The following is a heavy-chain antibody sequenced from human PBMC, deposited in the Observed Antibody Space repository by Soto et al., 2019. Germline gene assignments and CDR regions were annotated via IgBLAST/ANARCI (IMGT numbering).Heavy chain of an antibody. CDR2: IYYSGST. D-gene: IGHD5-12*01. V-gene: IGHV4-59*01. J-gene: IGHJ4*02. CDR1: GGSISSYY. CDR3: AREGNLGRWLQPLDF. Sequence: SETLSLTCTVSGGSISSYYWSWIRQPPGKGLEWIGYIYYSGSTNYNPSLKSRVTMSLDTSKNQFSLRLISVTAADTAKYFCAREGNLGRWLQPLDFWGQGTLVTVSS.